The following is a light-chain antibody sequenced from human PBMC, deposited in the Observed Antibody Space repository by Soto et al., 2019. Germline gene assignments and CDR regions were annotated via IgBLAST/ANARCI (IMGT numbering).Light chain of an antibody. CDR2: EAS. V-gene: IGKV3-11*01. CDR1: QSVSSY. CDR3: QQRHNWPIT. Sequence: EIVLTQSPATMSLSPGERATLSCRASQSVSSYLAWYQQKPGQAPRLLMYEASNRATGIPARFSGGGSGTDFTLTISSLEPEDFGVYYCQQRHNWPITFGQGTRLEIK. J-gene: IGKJ5*01.